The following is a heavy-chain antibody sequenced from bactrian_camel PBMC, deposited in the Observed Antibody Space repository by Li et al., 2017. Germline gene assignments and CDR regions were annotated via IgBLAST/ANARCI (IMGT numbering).Heavy chain of an antibody. CDR2: IDPDGST. V-gene: IGHV3S53*01. CDR1: ACVWGSC. Sequence: HVQLVESGGGSVQAGGSLRLSCAGGACVWGSCMGWFRQAPGKERQGVAAIDPDGSTSYTDSVKGRFTISKDNARNTLYLQMNSLNPEDTAMYYCQTNNRFCGHSRYVEVYWGQGTQVTVS. J-gene: IGHJ4*01. D-gene: IGHD6*01. CDR3: QTNNRFCGHSRYVEVY.